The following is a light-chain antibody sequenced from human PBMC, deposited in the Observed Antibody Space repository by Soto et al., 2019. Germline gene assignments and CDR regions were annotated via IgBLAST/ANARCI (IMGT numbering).Light chain of an antibody. CDR2: DAS. Sequence: DIQLTRSPSFLSASVGDRVTITCRASQTISGWLAWYQQRPGKAPNLLIFDASTLESGVPSRFSGSGSGTEFTLTISSLQPDDFATYYCQQYNSFTWTFGQGTKVDIK. J-gene: IGKJ1*01. CDR1: QTISGW. CDR3: QQYNSFTWT. V-gene: IGKV1-5*01.